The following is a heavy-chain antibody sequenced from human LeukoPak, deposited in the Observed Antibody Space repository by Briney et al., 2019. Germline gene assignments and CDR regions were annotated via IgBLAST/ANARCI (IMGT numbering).Heavy chain of an antibody. V-gene: IGHV3-48*01. J-gene: IGHJ4*02. CDR1: GFTFSSYS. CDR2: ISSSSSTI. CDR3: ARAAAAGY. Sequence: GGSLRLSCAASGFTFSSYSMNWVRQAPGKGLEWVSYISSSSSTIYYADSVKGRFTISRDNAKNSLYLQMNSLGAEDTAVYYCARAAAAGYWGQGTLVTVSS. D-gene: IGHD6-13*01.